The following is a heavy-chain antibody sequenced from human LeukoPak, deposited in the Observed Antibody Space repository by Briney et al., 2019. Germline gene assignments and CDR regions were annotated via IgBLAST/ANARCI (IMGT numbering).Heavy chain of an antibody. V-gene: IGHV3-23*01. D-gene: IGHD6-19*01. CDR3: TKGDGGWYPIDY. J-gene: IGHJ4*02. CDR1: GFTFNKDG. Sequence: GGSLRLSCAASGFTFNKDGMSWVRQAPGKGLEWVSTVNENGAETHYADSVKGRFVISRDNSKNSVLLQMNSLRAGDTALYYCTKGDGGWYPIDYWGQGTLVIVSS. CDR2: VNENGAET.